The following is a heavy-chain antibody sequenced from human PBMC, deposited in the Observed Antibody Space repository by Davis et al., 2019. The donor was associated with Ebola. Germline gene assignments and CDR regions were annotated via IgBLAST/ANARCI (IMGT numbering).Heavy chain of an antibody. D-gene: IGHD5-12*01. CDR3: ARGWLRTGFDY. V-gene: IGHV6-1*01. Sequence: HSQTLSLTCVISGDSVSSNSGAWNWIRQSPSRGLEWLGRTYYASKWFHDYAVSVKSRLIINLDTSKNQFSLQLNSVTPEDTAVYYCARGWLRTGFDYWGQGILVTVSA. J-gene: IGHJ4*02. CDR2: TYYASKWFH. CDR1: GDSVSSNSGA.